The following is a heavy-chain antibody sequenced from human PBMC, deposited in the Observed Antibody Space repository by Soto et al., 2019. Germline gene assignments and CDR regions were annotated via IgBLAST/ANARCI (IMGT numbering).Heavy chain of an antibody. Sequence: QVQLQESGPGLVKPSQTLSLTCTVSGDSISSGNYYWSWIRQHPGRGLEWIGYMYYTGSSYYSPSLKSRVSMSVDTSKNQFSLTLNSVTPADTAVYFCARLYTYGYYYFDTWGQGTLVTVSS. CDR3: ARLYTYGYYYFDT. CDR1: GDSISSGNYY. CDR2: MYYTGSS. D-gene: IGHD5-18*01. J-gene: IGHJ4*02. V-gene: IGHV4-31*03.